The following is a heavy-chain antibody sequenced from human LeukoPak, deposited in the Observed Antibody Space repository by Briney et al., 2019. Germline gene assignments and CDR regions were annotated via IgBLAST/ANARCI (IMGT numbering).Heavy chain of an antibody. V-gene: IGHV4-4*07. J-gene: IGHJ4*02. CDR3: ARVGYDILTGYSPLDY. D-gene: IGHD3-9*01. CDR1: GGSISSYY. Sequence: PSETLSLTCTVSGGSISSYYWSWIRQPAGKGLEWIGRIYTSGSTNYNPSLKSRVTISVDTSKNQFSLKLSSVTAADTAVYYCARVGYDILTGYSPLDYWGQGTLVTVSS. CDR2: IYTSGST.